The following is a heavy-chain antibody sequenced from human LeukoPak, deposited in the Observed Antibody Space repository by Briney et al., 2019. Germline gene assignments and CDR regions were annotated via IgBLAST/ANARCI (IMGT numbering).Heavy chain of an antibody. J-gene: IGHJ4*02. CDR2: ISSSSSYI. D-gene: IGHD6-19*01. V-gene: IGHV3-21*01. Sequence: GGSLRLSCAASGFTFDDYAMGWVRQVPGKGLEWVSSISSSSSYIYYADSVKGRFTISRDNAKNSLYLQMNSLRAEDTAVYYCAREEQWLADYWGQGTLVTVSS. CDR1: GFTFDDYA. CDR3: AREEQWLADY.